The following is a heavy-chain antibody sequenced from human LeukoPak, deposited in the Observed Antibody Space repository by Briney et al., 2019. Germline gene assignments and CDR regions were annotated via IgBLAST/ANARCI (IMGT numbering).Heavy chain of an antibody. V-gene: IGHV3-33*08. CDR3: AREKRYCSSTSCYGLGY. D-gene: IGHD2-2*01. CDR1: GFTFSSYD. CDR2: IWYDGSNK. Sequence: GGSLRLSCVVSGFTFSSYDMHWVRQAPGKGLEWVAVIWYDGSNKYYADSVKGRFTISRDNSKNTLYLQMNSLRAEDTAVYYCAREKRYCSSTSCYGLGYWGQGTLVTVSS. J-gene: IGHJ4*02.